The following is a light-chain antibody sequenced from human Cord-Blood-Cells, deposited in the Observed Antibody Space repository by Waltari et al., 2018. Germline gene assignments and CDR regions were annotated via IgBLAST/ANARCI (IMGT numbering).Light chain of an antibody. V-gene: IGLV2-23*01. Sequence: QSALTQPASVSGSPGQSITISCTGTSSDVGSYTLVSWCQQHPGKAPKLMIYEGSKRPSGVSNRFSGSKSGNTASLTISGLQAEDEADYYCCSYAGSSTWVFGGGTKLTVL. J-gene: IGLJ3*02. CDR3: CSYAGSSTWV. CDR1: SSDVGSYTL. CDR2: EGS.